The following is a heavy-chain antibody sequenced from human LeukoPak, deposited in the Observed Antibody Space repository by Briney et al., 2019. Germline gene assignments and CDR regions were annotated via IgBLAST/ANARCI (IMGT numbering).Heavy chain of an antibody. V-gene: IGHV1-46*01. CDR1: GYTFTSYY. Sequence: GASVKVSCKASGYTFTSYYMHRVRQAPGQGLEWMGIINPSGGSTSYAQKFQGRVTMTRDTSTSTVYMELSSLRSEDTAVYYCAKVYCGGDCSYNWFDPWGQGTLVTVSS. D-gene: IGHD2-21*02. CDR2: INPSGGST. CDR3: AKVYCGGDCSYNWFDP. J-gene: IGHJ5*02.